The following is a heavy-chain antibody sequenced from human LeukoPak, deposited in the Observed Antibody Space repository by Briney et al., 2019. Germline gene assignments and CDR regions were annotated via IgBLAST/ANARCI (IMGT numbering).Heavy chain of an antibody. D-gene: IGHD3-3*01. CDR1: GFTFSSYG. Sequence: GGSLRLSCAASGFTFSSYGMHWVRQAPGKGLEWVTFIRYDGSNKYYTDSVKARFTISRDNSKNTPYLQMNSLRAEDTAVYYCAKAAHYDFWSGYDYWGQGTVVTVSS. CDR2: IRYDGSNK. V-gene: IGHV3-30*02. J-gene: IGHJ4*02. CDR3: AKAAHYDFWSGYDY.